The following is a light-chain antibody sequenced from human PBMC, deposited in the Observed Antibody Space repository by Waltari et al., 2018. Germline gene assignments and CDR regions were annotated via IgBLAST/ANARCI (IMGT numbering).Light chain of an antibody. CDR2: DES. J-gene: IGKJ4*01. CDR3: QQYKNWPPLT. Sequence: EIVMTQSPATLSVSPGERATISCRASQIVSTNLAWYQHKPGQAPRPLIYDESTRATGIPPRFSGSGSGTEFTLTISSLQPEDFAVYYCQQYKNWPPLTFGGGTKVEIK. V-gene: IGKV3-15*01. CDR1: QIVSTN.